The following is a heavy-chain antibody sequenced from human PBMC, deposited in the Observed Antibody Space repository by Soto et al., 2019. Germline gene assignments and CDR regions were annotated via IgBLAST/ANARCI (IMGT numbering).Heavy chain of an antibody. CDR3: AREGLPLDY. V-gene: IGHV1-2*02. J-gene: IGHJ4*02. Sequence: ASVKVSCKASGYTFTGYYMHWVRQAPGQGLEWMGWINPNSGGTNYAQKFQGRVTITRDTSASTAYMELSSLRYEDTAVYYCAREGLPLDYWGQGTLVTVSS. CDR1: GYTFTGYY. CDR2: INPNSGGT. D-gene: IGHD2-15*01.